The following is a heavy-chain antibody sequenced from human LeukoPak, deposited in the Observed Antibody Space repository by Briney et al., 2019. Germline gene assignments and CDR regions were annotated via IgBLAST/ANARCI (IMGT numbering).Heavy chain of an antibody. V-gene: IGHV1-46*01. CDR2: INPSGGST. D-gene: IGHD1-26*01. Sequence: ASVKVSCKASGYTFTSYYMHWVRQAPGQGLEWMGIINPSGGSTSYAQKFQGRVTMTRDTSTSTVYMELSSLRSEDTAVYYCARVQSGSGSYSALGYWGQGTLVTVSS. CDR1: GYTFTSYY. CDR3: ARVQSGSGSYSALGY. J-gene: IGHJ4*02.